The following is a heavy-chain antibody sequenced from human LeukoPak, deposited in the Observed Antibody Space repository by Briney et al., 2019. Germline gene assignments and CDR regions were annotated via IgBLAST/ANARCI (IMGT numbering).Heavy chain of an antibody. V-gene: IGHV4-39*07. D-gene: IGHD4-17*01. Sequence: PSETLSLTCTVSGGSISSSSYYWGWIRQPPGKGLEWIGSIYYSGSTYYNPSLKSRVTISVDTSKNQFSLKLSSVTAADTALYYCARSGDYGESFDSWGQGTLVTVSS. CDR3: ARSGDYGESFDS. CDR1: GGSISSSSYY. CDR2: IYYSGST. J-gene: IGHJ4*02.